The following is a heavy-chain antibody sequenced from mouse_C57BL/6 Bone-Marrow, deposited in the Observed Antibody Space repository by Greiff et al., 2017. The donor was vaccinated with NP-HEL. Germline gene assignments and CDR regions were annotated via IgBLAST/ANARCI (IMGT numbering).Heavy chain of an antibody. J-gene: IGHJ3*01. CDR3: ARSEGYSNLRFAY. V-gene: IGHV1-81*01. Sequence: QVQLKESGAELARPGASVKLSCKASGYTFTSYGISWVKQRTGQGLEWIGEIYPRSGNTYYNEKFKGKATLTADKSSSTAYMELRSLTSEDSAVYFCARSEGYSNLRFAYWGQGTLVTVSA. CDR2: IYPRSGNT. CDR1: GYTFTSYG. D-gene: IGHD2-5*01.